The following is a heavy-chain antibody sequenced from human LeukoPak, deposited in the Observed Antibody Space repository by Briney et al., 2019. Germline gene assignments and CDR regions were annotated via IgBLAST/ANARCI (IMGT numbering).Heavy chain of an antibody. Sequence: PSENLSLTCTVSGGSISSYYWSWIRQPAGKGLEWIGRIYTSGSTNYNPSLKSRVTMSVDTPKNQFSLKLSSVTAADTAVYYCARVTPDYLNYYYYMDVWGKGTTVTVSS. CDR2: IYTSGST. V-gene: IGHV4-4*07. J-gene: IGHJ6*03. CDR3: ARVTPDYLNYYYYMDV. CDR1: GGSISSYY. D-gene: IGHD4-11*01.